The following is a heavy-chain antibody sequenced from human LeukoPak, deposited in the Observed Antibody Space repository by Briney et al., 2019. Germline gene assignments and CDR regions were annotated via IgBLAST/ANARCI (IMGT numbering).Heavy chain of an antibody. CDR2: IYYSGST. J-gene: IGHJ4*02. CDR1: GGSISSGGYY. Sequence: PSQTLSLTCTVSGGSISSGGYYWSWIRQHPGKGLEWIGYIYYSGSTNYNPSLTGRVTISLGTSKNQFSLKLSSVTAAATAVYYCARRRGDFWSDYYAFDYWGQGTLVTISS. V-gene: IGHV4-31*03. D-gene: IGHD3-3*01. CDR3: ARRRGDFWSDYYAFDY.